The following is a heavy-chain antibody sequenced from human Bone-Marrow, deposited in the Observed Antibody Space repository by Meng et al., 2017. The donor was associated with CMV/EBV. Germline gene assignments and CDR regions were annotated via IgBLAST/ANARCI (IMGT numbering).Heavy chain of an antibody. CDR2: ISGSDGTT. V-gene: IGHV3-23*01. CDR1: VFTLKNYG. Sequence: GGSLRLSCAASVFTLKNYGMSWVRQAPGKGLEWVSSISGSDGTTNYADSVKGRFTNSRDNSKNTLYLQMNSLRAEDTAVYYCAKDDVYYYGSGSYQDYWGQGTLVTVSS. CDR3: AKDDVYYYGSGSYQDY. J-gene: IGHJ4*02. D-gene: IGHD3-10*01.